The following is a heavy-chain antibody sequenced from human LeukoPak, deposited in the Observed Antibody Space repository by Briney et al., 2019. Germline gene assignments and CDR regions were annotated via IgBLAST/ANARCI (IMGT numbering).Heavy chain of an antibody. CDR1: TFTFSDYW. D-gene: IGHD2-8*01. V-gene: IGHV3-74*01. CDR3: ARDLMVGSPFDS. Sequence: PGGSLRLSCAASTFTFSDYWMHWVRQAPGKGLVWVSRFNSDGSGTRYADSVKGRFTISRDNAKNTLYLQMNSLTAEDTAVYYCARDLMVGSPFDSWGQGTLVTVSS. CDR2: FNSDGSGT. J-gene: IGHJ4*02.